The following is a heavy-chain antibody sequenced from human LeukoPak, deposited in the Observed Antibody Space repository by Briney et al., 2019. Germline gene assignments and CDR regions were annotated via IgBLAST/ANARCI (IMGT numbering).Heavy chain of an antibody. CDR3: ARGNYGGNSYFDC. J-gene: IGHJ4*02. CDR1: GFTFSSYT. D-gene: IGHD4-23*01. Sequence: GGSLRLSCAASGFTFSSYTMSWVRQAPGKGLEWVSTITTSDGNTYYADSVKGRFTVSRDNSKNSLYLQMNSLRAEDTALYHCARGNYGGNSYFDCWGQGTLVTVSS. CDR2: ITTSDGNT. V-gene: IGHV3-23*01.